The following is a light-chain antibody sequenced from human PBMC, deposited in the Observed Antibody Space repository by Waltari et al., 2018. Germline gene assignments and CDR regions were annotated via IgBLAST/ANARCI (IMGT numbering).Light chain of an antibody. V-gene: IGLV2-23*02. CDR2: EVS. J-gene: IGLJ3*02. CDR3: CSSPESSTSWV. Sequence: QSALTQPASVSGSPGQSITISCTGLRSDLGSYHLVSWFQQHPDKAPKLLIYEVSKRPSEVSTRFSGSAAGHTAYLTISGLQAEDEADYYCCSSPESSTSWVFGGGTKLTVL. CDR1: RSDLGSYHL.